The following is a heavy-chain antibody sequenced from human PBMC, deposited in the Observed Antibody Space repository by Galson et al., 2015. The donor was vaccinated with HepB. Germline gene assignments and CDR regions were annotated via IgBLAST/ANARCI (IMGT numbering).Heavy chain of an antibody. CDR3: ARDHRWYFDY. CDR1: GYSFTANG. D-gene: IGHD2-15*01. V-gene: IGHV1-18*04. CDR2: ISANSGKT. Sequence: SVKVSCKASGYSFTANGISWVRRAPGQGLEWMGWISANSGKTNYAQKYQNRVTLTRDTATSTVHMELRSLRSDDTAVYYCARDHRWYFDYWGQGSLVTVSS. J-gene: IGHJ4*02.